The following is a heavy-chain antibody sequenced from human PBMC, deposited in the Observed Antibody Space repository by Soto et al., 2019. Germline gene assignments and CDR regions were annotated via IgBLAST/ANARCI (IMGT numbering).Heavy chain of an antibody. V-gene: IGHV1-69*01. Sequence: QVQLVQSGAEVKKPGSSVKVSCKASGGTFSSYAISWLRQAPGQGLEWMGGIIPIFGTANYAQKFQGRVTITADESTSTAYMELSSLRSEDTAVYYCARGGGGAARYYYYYGMDVWGQGTTVTVSS. J-gene: IGHJ6*02. CDR1: GGTFSSYA. CDR3: ARGGGGAARYYYYYGMDV. D-gene: IGHD6-6*01. CDR2: IIPIFGTA.